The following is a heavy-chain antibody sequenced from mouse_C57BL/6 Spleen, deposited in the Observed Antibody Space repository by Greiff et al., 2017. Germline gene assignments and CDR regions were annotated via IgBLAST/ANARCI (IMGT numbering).Heavy chain of an antibody. CDR2: IDPNSGGT. CDR3: TRDCSSHFDY. V-gene: IGHV1-72*01. CDR1: GYTFTSYW. Sequence: QVQLQQPGAELVKPGASVKLSCKASGYTFTSYWMHWVKQRPGRGLEWIGRIDPNSGGTKYNEKFKSKATLTVDKPSSTAYMQLSSLTAEDSAVYYCTRDCSSHFDYWGQGTTLTVSS. J-gene: IGHJ2*01. D-gene: IGHD1-1*01.